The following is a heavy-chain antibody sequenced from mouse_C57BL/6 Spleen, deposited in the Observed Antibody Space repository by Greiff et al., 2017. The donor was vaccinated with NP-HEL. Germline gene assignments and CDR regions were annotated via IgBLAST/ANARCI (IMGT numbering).Heavy chain of an antibody. CDR2: IDPENGDT. J-gene: IGHJ2*01. V-gene: IGHV14-4*01. Sequence: VQLQQSGAELVRPGASVKLSCTASGFNIKDDYMHWVKQRPEQGLEWIGWIDPENGDTEYASNFQGKATITADTSSNTAYLQLSSLTSEDTAVYYCTTGATVDYFDYWGQGTTLTVSS. CDR3: TTGATVDYFDY. D-gene: IGHD1-1*01. CDR1: GFNIKDDY.